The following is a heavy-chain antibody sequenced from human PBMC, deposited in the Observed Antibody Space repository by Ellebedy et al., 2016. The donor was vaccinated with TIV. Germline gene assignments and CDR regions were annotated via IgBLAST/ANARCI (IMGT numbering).Heavy chain of an antibody. CDR1: GFTFSNYW. Sequence: GESLKISCAASGFTFSNYWIHWVRQAPGQGLVWVSRINSDGSDTKYADSVKGRFTISRDNAKNTLSLQMNSLRAEDTAVYYCAKDSTPGGYYYYGRDVWGQGTTVTVSS. J-gene: IGHJ6*02. CDR3: AKDSTPGGYYYYGRDV. V-gene: IGHV3-74*03. D-gene: IGHD2-8*02. CDR2: INSDGSDT.